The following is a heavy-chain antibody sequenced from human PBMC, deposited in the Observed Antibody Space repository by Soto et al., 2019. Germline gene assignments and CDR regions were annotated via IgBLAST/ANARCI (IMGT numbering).Heavy chain of an antibody. CDR1: GFTFSSYG. J-gene: IGHJ4*02. D-gene: IGHD6-6*01. V-gene: IGHV3-33*01. CDR2: IWYDGSNK. CDR3: ARDALWDPYSSSPGLFDY. Sequence: PGGSLRLSCAASGFTFSSYGMHWVRQAPGKGLEWVAVIWYDGSNKYYADSVKGRFTISRDNSKNTLYLQMNSLRAEDTAVYYCARDALWDPYSSSPGLFDYWGQGTLVTVSS.